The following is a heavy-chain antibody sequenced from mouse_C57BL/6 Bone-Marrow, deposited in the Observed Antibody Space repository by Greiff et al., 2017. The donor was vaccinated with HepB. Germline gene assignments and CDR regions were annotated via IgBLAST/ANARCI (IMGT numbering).Heavy chain of an antibody. Sequence: QVHVKQSGAELVRPGASVKLSCKASGYTFTDYYINWVKQRPGQGLEWIARIYPGSGNTYYNEKFKGKATLTAEKSSSTAYMQLSSLTSEDSAVYFCARDRDVGYFDVWGTGTTVTVSS. CDR3: ARDRDVGYFDV. J-gene: IGHJ1*03. CDR1: GYTFTDYY. V-gene: IGHV1-76*01. D-gene: IGHD3-1*01. CDR2: IYPGSGNT.